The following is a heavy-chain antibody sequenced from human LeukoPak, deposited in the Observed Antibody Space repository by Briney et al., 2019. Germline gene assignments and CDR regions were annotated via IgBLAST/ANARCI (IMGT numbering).Heavy chain of an antibody. CDR3: ARDNSVGDYAWWFDP. CDR2: INPSGGST. CDR1: GYTFTSYY. D-gene: IGHD1-26*01. J-gene: IGHJ5*02. Sequence: ASVKVSCKASGYTFTSYYMHWVRQAPGQGLEWMGIINPSGGSTSYAQKFQGRVTMTRDMSTSTDYMELSSLRSEDTAVYYCARDNSVGDYAWWFDPWGQGTLVTVS. V-gene: IGHV1-46*01.